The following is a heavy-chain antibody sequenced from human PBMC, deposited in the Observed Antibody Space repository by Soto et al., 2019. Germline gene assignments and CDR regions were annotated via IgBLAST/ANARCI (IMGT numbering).Heavy chain of an antibody. V-gene: IGHV4-59*08. Sequence: QVQLQESGPGLVKPSETLSLTCTVSSDSSSSYKWSWIRQTPGKGLEWVGHIDNNGGSSYNPSLRSRITITITIDTSTNQVYLRLRSVTAADTAVYYCVRQGFGPLHGLVDVWGQGTTVTVSS. CDR3: VRQGFGPLHGLVDV. J-gene: IGHJ6*02. D-gene: IGHD3-10*01. CDR1: SDSSSSYK. CDR2: IDNNGGS.